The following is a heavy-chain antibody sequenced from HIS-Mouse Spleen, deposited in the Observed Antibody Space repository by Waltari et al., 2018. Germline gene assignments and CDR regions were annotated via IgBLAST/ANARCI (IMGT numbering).Heavy chain of an antibody. CDR2: IYHSGRP. D-gene: IGHD3-22*01. V-gene: IGHV4-38-2*02. J-gene: IGHJ4*02. CDR3: ARDGSGYYYDSSGSQPDY. Sequence: QVQLQESGPGLVKPSETLSLTCTVSGYSISSGYYWGWIRQPPGKGLEWIGSIYHSGRPYSNPALKSGVTISVDTSKNQFSLKLSSVTAADTAVYYCARDGSGYYYDSSGSQPDYWGQGTLVTVSS. CDR1: GYSISSGYY.